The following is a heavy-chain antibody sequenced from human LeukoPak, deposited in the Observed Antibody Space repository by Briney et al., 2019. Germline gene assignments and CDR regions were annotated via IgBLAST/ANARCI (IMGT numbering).Heavy chain of an antibody. V-gene: IGHV3-21*01. CDR1: GFTFSSYS. CDR2: ISSSSSYI. CDR3: ARGHASSGYYFFDY. Sequence: GGSLRLSCAASGFTFSSYSMNWVRQAPGKGLEWVSSISSSSSYIYYADSVKGRSTISRDNAKNSLYLQMNSLRAEDTAVYYCARGHASSGYYFFDYWGQGTLVTVSS. D-gene: IGHD3-22*01. J-gene: IGHJ4*02.